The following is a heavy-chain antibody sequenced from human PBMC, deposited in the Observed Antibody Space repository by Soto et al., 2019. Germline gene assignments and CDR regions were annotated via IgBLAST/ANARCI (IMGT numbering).Heavy chain of an antibody. CDR3: ASSEFH. CDR1: GGSISSSTYY. Sequence: SETLSLTCTVSGGSISSSTYYWGWIRQPPGKWLDWFGTIYYSGSTYYNPSLKSRVPISVDTSKNQFSLKLSSVTAADTAVYYCASSEFHWGQGTLVTVSS. CDR2: IYYSGST. D-gene: IGHD2-21*01. J-gene: IGHJ4*02. V-gene: IGHV4-39*01.